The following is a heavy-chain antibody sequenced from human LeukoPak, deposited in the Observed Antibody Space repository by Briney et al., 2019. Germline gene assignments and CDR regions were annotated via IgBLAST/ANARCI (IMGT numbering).Heavy chain of an antibody. D-gene: IGHD3-16*01. CDR3: ATNQIMIREYYFDY. Sequence: GGSLRLSCAASGFTFRSYGMHCVRQAPCKGLEWVAVIWYDGSQKYYPDSVKGRFTISRDNSKNTLFLQMNSLRAEDTAVYYCATNQIMIREYYFDYWGEGPLVTVSS. J-gene: IGHJ4*02. CDR1: GFTFRSYG. CDR2: IWYDGSQK. V-gene: IGHV3-33*01.